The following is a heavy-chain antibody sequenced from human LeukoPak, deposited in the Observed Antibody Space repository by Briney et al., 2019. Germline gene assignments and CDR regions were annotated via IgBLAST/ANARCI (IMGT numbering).Heavy chain of an antibody. V-gene: IGHV4-59*01. CDR2: IYYPGST. J-gene: IGHJ4*02. D-gene: IGHD3-3*01. CDR1: GGSISNYY. Sequence: ASETLSLTCTVSGGSISNYYWSWIRQPPGKGLEWIGYIYYPGSTNYNPSLKSRVAISVDASKNQFSLKLSSVTAADTAVYYCARSRVWSDYWGYFDYWGQGTLVTVSS. CDR3: ARSRVWSDYWGYFDY.